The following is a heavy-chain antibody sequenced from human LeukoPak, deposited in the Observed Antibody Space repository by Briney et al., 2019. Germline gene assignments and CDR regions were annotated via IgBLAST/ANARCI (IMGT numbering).Heavy chain of an antibody. CDR1: GFTFSSYA. D-gene: IGHD2-8*01. J-gene: IGHJ4*02. CDR2: ISGSGGST. Sequence: TGGSLRLSCAASGFTFSSYAMSWVRQAPGKGLEWVSAISGSGGSTYYADSVKGRFTISRDNSRNTLYLQMNSLRAEDTAVYYCAKLSSAGVLMVYGGGIDYWGQGTLVTVSS. CDR3: AKLSSAGVLMVYGGGIDY. V-gene: IGHV3-23*01.